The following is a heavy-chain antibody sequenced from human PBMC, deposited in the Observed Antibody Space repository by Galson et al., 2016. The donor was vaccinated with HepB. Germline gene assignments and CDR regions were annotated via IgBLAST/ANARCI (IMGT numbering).Heavy chain of an antibody. V-gene: IGHV1-24*01. Sequence: SVKVSCKVSGYRFTELSMHWVRQAPGKGLEWMGGFDPQEGETLYTQKFQGRVSMTEDTSTDTAYMELTRLRSEDTAVYYCATLRETAMSKCPEHWSQGTLVIVSS. J-gene: IGHJ1*01. D-gene: IGHD5-18*01. CDR2: FDPQEGET. CDR1: GYRFTELS. CDR3: ATLRETAMSKCPEH.